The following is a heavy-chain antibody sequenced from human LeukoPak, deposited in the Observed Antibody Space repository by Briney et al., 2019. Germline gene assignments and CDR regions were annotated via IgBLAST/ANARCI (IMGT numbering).Heavy chain of an antibody. CDR2: ISGSGGST. D-gene: IGHD3-3*01. CDR3: AKGEWLLRFLAERENWFDP. J-gene: IGHJ5*02. CDR1: GFTFSSYA. Sequence: GGSLRLSCAASGFTFSSYAMSWVRQAPGKGLEWVSAISGSGGSTYYADSVKGRFTISRDNSKNTLYLQMNSLRAEDTAVYYCAKGEWLLRFLAERENWFDPWGQGTLVTVSS. V-gene: IGHV3-23*01.